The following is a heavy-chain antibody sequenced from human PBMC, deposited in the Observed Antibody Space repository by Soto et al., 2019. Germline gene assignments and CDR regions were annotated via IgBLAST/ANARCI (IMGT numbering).Heavy chain of an antibody. Sequence: EVHLLESGGGLAQPGGSLRLSCAASGFTFSSSAISWVRQAPGKGLEWVSAVSTNGQGIYYADSVRGRFTISRDNSKNTVFLHMDSLSAEDTAVYYCAKDRHYPRDYFHYWGQGTLVTVSS. V-gene: IGHV3-23*01. J-gene: IGHJ4*02. CDR3: AKDRHYPRDYFHY. CDR2: VSTNGQGI. CDR1: GFTFSSSA. D-gene: IGHD3-10*01.